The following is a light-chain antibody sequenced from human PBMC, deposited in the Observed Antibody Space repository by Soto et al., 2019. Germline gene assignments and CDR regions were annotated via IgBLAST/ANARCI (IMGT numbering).Light chain of an antibody. CDR2: EVS. Sequence: QSALTQPASVSGSPGQSITLSCTGTSSDVGGYKYVSWYQQHPGKAPKLMIYEVSSRPSGVSNRFSGSKSGNTASLTISGLQAEDEADYYCSSYTTNDTPVFGGGTKVTVL. CDR3: SSYTTNDTPV. V-gene: IGLV2-14*01. CDR1: SSDVGGYKY. J-gene: IGLJ3*02.